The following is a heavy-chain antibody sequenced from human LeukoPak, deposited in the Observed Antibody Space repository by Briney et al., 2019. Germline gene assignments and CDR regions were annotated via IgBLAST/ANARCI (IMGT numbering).Heavy chain of an antibody. CDR3: ARGVGSYDSSGYYFDY. CDR2: IIPIFGTA. D-gene: IGHD3-22*01. V-gene: IGHV1-69*13. Sequence: SVKVSCKASGGTFSSYAISWVRQAPGQGLEWMGGIIPIFGTANYAQKFQGRVTITADESTSTAYMELSSLRPEDTAVYYCARGVGSYDSSGYYFDYWGQGTLVTVSS. CDR1: GGTFSSYA. J-gene: IGHJ4*02.